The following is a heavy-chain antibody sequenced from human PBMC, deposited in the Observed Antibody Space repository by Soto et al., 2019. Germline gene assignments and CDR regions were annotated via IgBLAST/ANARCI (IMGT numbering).Heavy chain of an antibody. V-gene: IGHV1-69*04. J-gene: IGHJ1*01. CDR3: ARDRENNPWVVSPFQH. Sequence: GASVKVSCKASGGTFSSYTISWVRQAPGQGLEWMGRIIPILGIANYAQKFQGRVTIIADKSTSTAYVELSSLRSEDTAVYYCARDRENNPWVVSPFQHWGQGPLVTVSS. CDR1: GGTFSSYT. D-gene: IGHD3-16*02. CDR2: IIPILGIA.